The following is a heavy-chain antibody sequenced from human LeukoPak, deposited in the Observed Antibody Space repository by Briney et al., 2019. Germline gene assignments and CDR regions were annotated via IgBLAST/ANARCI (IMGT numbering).Heavy chain of an antibody. CDR2: IYYSGST. V-gene: IGHV4-59*12. CDR1: GGSISSYY. Sequence: PSETLSLTCTVSGGSISSYYWSWIRQPPGKGLEWIGYIYYSGSTNYNPSLKSRVTISVDTSKNQFSLKLCSVTAADTAVYYCARGRRGYSGYADDYWGQGTLVTVSS. CDR3: ARGRRGYSGYADDY. J-gene: IGHJ4*02. D-gene: IGHD5-12*01.